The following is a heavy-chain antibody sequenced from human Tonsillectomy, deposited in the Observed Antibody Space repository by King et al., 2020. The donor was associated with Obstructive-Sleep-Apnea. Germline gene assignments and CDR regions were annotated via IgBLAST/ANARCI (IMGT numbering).Heavy chain of an antibody. D-gene: IGHD3-22*01. CDR2: IFHDGST. V-gene: IGHV4-31*03. CDR3: ASSLPPVLRHYDSSAYTLFDY. J-gene: IGHJ4*02. Sequence: VQLQESGPGLVKPSQTLSLTCTVSGGSITSGGYYWSWIRQHPGKGLDWIGYIFHDGSTDNNPSLKSRVTIAMDTSKNQFSLKLTSVTAADTAVYYCASSLPPVLRHYDSSAYTLFDYWGRGTLVTVSS. CDR1: GGSITSGGYY.